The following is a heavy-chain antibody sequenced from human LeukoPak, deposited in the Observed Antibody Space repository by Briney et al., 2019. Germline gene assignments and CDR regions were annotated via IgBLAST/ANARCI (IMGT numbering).Heavy chain of an antibody. D-gene: IGHD1-26*01. V-gene: IGHV3-23*01. J-gene: IGHJ6*02. CDR3: AKLVSGSSDEARYYYGMDV. CDR2: ISGSGVYI. Sequence: PGGSLRLSCAASGFTFSSYAMSWVRQAPGKGLEWVSAISGSGVYIYYADSVKGRSTISRDNSKNTLDLQMNSLRAEDTAVYYCAKLVSGSSDEARYYYGMDVWGQGTTVTVSS. CDR1: GFTFSSYA.